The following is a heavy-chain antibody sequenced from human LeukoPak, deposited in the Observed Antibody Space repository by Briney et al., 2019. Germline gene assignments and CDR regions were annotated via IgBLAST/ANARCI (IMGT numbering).Heavy chain of an antibody. CDR3: ARSTYYAFDI. CDR1: GCTFSSYA. D-gene: IGHD2-21*01. CDR2: IIPIFGTA. V-gene: IGHV1-69*05. Sequence: VASVKVSCKASGCTFSSYAISWVRQAPGQGLEWMGGIIPIFGTANYAQKFQGRVTITTDESTSTAYMELSSLRSEDTAVYYCARSTYYAFDIWGQGTMVTVSS. J-gene: IGHJ3*02.